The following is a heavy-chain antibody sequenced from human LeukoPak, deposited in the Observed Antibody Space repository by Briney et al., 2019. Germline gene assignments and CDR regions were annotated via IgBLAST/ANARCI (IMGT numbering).Heavy chain of an antibody. CDR2: IWYDGSNK. D-gene: IGHD4-17*01. Sequence: PGRSLRLSCAASGFTFSSYGMHWVRQAPGKGLEWVAVIWYDGSNKYYADSVKGRFTISRDNSKNTLYLQMNSLRAEDTAVYYCAGDPNVGYGDAYFDYWGQGTLVTVSS. CDR3: AGDPNVGYGDAYFDY. CDR1: GFTFSSYG. J-gene: IGHJ4*02. V-gene: IGHV3-33*01.